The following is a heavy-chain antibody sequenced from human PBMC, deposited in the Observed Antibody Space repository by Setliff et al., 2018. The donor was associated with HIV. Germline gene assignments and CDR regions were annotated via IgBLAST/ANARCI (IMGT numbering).Heavy chain of an antibody. V-gene: IGHV4-59*01. CDR2: IRHTGST. CDR1: GGSINNYY. CDR3: SRYRSGDTDISLDY. D-gene: IGHD3-10*01. Sequence: SETLSLTCSVSGGSINNYYWGWIRKSPGKGLEWIGFIRHTGSTSYNPSLKSRVIISTDTRNHFSLNLYSITAADTAVYYCSRYRSGDTDISLDYWGQGALVTVSS. J-gene: IGHJ4*02.